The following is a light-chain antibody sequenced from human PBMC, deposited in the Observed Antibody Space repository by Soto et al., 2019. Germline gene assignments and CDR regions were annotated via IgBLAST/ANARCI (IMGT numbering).Light chain of an antibody. CDR2: GAS. Sequence: IVLTQSPGTLSLSPGDRATLSCRASQSVSSSYLAWYQQKPGQAPGLLIYGASSRATGIPDRFSGSGSGTDSPTTIRRLAPEDSAEYYRQQYGPSPWTFGQGTKVDIK. J-gene: IGKJ1*01. V-gene: IGKV3-20*01. CDR3: QQYGPSPWT. CDR1: QSVSSSY.